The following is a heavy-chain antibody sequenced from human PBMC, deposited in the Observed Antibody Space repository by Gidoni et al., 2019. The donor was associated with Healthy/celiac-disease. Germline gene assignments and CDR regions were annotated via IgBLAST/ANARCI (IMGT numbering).Heavy chain of an antibody. V-gene: IGHV1-46*01. Sequence: PGLEWMGIINPSGGSTSYAQKFQGRVTMTRDTSTSTVYMELSSLRSEDTAVYYCARDLGEPQLLWFGEAWFDPWGQGTLVTVSS. CDR3: ARDLGEPQLLWFGEAWFDP. J-gene: IGHJ5*02. D-gene: IGHD3-10*01. CDR2: INPSGGST.